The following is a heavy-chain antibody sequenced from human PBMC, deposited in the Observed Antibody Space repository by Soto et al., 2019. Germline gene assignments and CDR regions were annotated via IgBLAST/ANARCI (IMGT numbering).Heavy chain of an antibody. J-gene: IGHJ6*02. CDR1: GGTFSSYA. Sequence: QVQLVQSGAEVKKPGSSVKVSCKASGGTFSSYAISWVRQAPGQGLEWMGWISAYNGNTNYAQKLQGRVTMTTDTSTSTAYMELRSLRSDDTAVYYCASGYCSSTSCSLYGMDVWGQGTTVTVSS. CDR2: ISAYNGNT. CDR3: ASGYCSSTSCSLYGMDV. V-gene: IGHV1-18*01. D-gene: IGHD2-2*01.